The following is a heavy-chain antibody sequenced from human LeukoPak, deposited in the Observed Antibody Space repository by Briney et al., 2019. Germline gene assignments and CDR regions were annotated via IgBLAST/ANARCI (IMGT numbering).Heavy chain of an antibody. Sequence: GRSLRLSCAVSGFTFSSYPMHWVRQAPGKGLEWVSAISGSGGSTYYADSVKGRFTISRDNSKNTLYLQMNSLRAEDTAVYYCAKDRFLEWPWGQGTLVTVSS. CDR1: GFTFSSYP. D-gene: IGHD3-3*01. CDR3: AKDRFLEWP. CDR2: ISGSGGST. V-gene: IGHV3-23*01. J-gene: IGHJ4*02.